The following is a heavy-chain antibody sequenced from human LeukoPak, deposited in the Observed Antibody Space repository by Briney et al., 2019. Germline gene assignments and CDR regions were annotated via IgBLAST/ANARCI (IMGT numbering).Heavy chain of an antibody. J-gene: IGHJ6*02. D-gene: IGHD3-3*01. Sequence: ASVKVSCKASGYTFTGYYMHWVRQAPGQGLEWMGWINPNSGGTNYAQKFQGRVTMTRDTSISAAYMELSRLRPDDTAVYYCARDVKDDFWSGFSGMDVWGQGTTVTVSS. V-gene: IGHV1-2*02. CDR3: ARDVKDDFWSGFSGMDV. CDR1: GYTFTGYY. CDR2: INPNSGGT.